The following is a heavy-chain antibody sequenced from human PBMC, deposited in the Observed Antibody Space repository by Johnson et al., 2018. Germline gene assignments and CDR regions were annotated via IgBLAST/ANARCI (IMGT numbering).Heavy chain of an antibody. Sequence: EVQLVETGGGLVQPGGSLRLSCAASGFTFSSYAMSWVRQAPGKGLEWVSAISGSGGSTYYADSVKGRFIISRDNSKNTLYLQMNSLRAEDTAVYYCAREFWGYSYGYYYYGMDVWGQGTTVTVSS. CDR3: AREFWGYSYGYYYYGMDV. J-gene: IGHJ6*02. V-gene: IGHV3-23*04. CDR1: GFTFSSYA. D-gene: IGHD5-18*01. CDR2: ISGSGGST.